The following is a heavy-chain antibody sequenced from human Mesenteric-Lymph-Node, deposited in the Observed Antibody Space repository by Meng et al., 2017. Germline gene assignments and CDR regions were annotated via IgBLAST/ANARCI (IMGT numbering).Heavy chain of an antibody. J-gene: IGHJ5*02. D-gene: IGHD3-9*01. CDR2: INVGNDKR. CDR3: ARDRPYFDSNWFDP. CDR1: GYTFTSYG. Sequence: QVQRVQSGAELKKPGASVKVSCKASGYTFTSYGIHWVRQAPGQGLEWMGWINVGNDKRKYSQKFQGRVTITRDTSASTAYMEVSSLRSEDTAVYYCARDRPYFDSNWFDPWGQGTLVTVSS. V-gene: IGHV1-3*01.